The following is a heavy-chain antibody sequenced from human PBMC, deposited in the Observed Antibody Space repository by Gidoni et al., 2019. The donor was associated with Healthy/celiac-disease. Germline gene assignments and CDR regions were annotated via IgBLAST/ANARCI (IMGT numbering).Heavy chain of an antibody. Sequence: QLQLQESGPGLVKPSETLSLTCTVSGRSISSSSYYWGWIRQPPGKGLEWIGSIYYSGSTYYNPSLKSRVTISVDTSKNQFSLKLSSVTAADTAVYYCARFVVVPAAIAGYYYYYGMDVWGQGTTVTVSS. V-gene: IGHV4-39*07. D-gene: IGHD2-2*01. CDR1: GRSISSSSYY. J-gene: IGHJ6*02. CDR2: IYYSGST. CDR3: ARFVVVPAAIAGYYYYYGMDV.